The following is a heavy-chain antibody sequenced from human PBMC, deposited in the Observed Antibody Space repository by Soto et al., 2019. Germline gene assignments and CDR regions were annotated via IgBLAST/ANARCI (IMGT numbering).Heavy chain of an antibody. CDR3: ARVDSSSWYGFDY. J-gene: IGHJ4*02. CDR1: GFTVSSNY. V-gene: IGHV3-53*01. CDR2: IYSGGST. D-gene: IGHD6-13*01. Sequence: ESGGGLIQPGGSLRLSCAASGFTVSSNYMSWVRQAPGTGLEWVSVIYSGGSTYYADSVKGRFTISRDNSKNTLYLQMNSLRAEDTAVYYCARVDSSSWYGFDYWGQGTLVTVSS.